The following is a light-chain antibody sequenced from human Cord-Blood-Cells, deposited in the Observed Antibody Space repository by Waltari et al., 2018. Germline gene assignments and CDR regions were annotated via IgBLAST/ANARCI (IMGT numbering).Light chain of an antibody. CDR2: GAS. J-gene: IGKJ3*01. CDR1: QSVSSN. Sequence: LSCRASQSVSSNLAWYQQKPGQASRLLIYGASTRATGIPARFSGSGSGTEFTLTISSLQSEDFAVYYCQQYNNWPLFTFGPGTKVDIK. CDR3: QQYNNWPLFT. V-gene: IGKV3-15*01.